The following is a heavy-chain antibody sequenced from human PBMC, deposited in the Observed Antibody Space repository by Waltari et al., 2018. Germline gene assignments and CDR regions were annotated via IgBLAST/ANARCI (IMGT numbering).Heavy chain of an antibody. V-gene: IGHV4-38-2*01. J-gene: IGHJ4*02. CDR2: IYHRGST. CDR1: GYSISSGYY. D-gene: IGHD6-13*01. CDR3: ARHDQRQLVRVDY. Sequence: QVQLQESGPGLVKPSETLSLTCAVSGYSISSGYYWGWIRQPPGKGLAWIGRIYHRGSTYHDPALKSRVTISVDTSKNQLSLKLSSVTAADTGVYYCARHDQRQLVRVDYWGQGTLVTVSS.